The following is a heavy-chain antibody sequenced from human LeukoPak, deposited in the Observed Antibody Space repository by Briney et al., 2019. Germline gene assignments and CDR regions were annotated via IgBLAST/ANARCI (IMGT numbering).Heavy chain of an antibody. CDR3: AREGLYYYDSSGISTNFDY. J-gene: IGHJ4*02. CDR2: IKQDGSEK. D-gene: IGHD3-22*01. CDR1: GFTFSSYW. V-gene: IGHV3-7*01. Sequence: GGSLRLSCAASGFTFSSYWMSWVRQAPGKGLEWVANIKQDGSEKYYVDSVKGRFTISRDNAKNSLYLQMNSLRAEDTAVYYCAREGLYYYDSSGISTNFDYWGQGTLVTVSS.